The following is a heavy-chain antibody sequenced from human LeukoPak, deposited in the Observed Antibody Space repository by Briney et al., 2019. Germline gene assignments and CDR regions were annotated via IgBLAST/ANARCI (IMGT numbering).Heavy chain of an antibody. CDR2: IFPSGTT. V-gene: IGHV3-53*01. J-gene: IGHJ4*02. Sequence: GGPLRLSCAVSGFVDTRNHMSWVRQARGKGPEWVADIFPSGTTSHADFVKGRFAISRDSSTNTLSLQMNSLRADDTAIYYCLRGGQWVIFDNWGQGSLVTVSS. CDR1: GFVDTRNH. D-gene: IGHD2-21*01. CDR3: LRGGQWVIFDN.